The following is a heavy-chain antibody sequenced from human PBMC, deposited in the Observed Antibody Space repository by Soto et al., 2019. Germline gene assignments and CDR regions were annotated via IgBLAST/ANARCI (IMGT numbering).Heavy chain of an antibody. J-gene: IGHJ4*02. Sequence: SETLSLTCTVSGGSISSSSYYWGWIRQPPGKGLEWIGSIYYSGSTYYNPSLKSRVTISVDTSKNQFSLKLSSVTAADTAVYYCATGSPAKGGYYDSSGYYFDYWGQGTLVTVSS. D-gene: IGHD3-22*01. CDR2: IYYSGST. CDR1: GGSISSSSYY. V-gene: IGHV4-39*01. CDR3: ATGSPAKGGYYDSSGYYFDY.